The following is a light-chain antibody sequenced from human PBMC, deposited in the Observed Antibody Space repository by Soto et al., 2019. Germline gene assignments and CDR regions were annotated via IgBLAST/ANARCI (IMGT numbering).Light chain of an antibody. Sequence: EVLMTQSPATLSVSTGETSNLSRMATQSVRTKLEWYQQKPGKAPRLIINGASTRATGVPARFSGWGSGTEFTLTISSLQPEDFATYYCLQDYNYPTTFGQGTRLEIK. CDR1: QSVRTK. V-gene: IGKV3-15*01. J-gene: IGKJ5*01. CDR2: GAS. CDR3: LQDYNYPTT.